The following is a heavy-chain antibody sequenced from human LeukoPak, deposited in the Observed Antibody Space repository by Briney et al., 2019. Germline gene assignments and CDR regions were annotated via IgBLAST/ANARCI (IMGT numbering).Heavy chain of an antibody. CDR2: IYPGDSDT. Sequence: TGESLKISCKGSGYTFSSQWIAWVRQTPGKGPEYMGIIYPGDSDTRYSPSFQGQVTISVDKSISTAYLQWSSLKASDTAMYYCARSGRTYYFDYWGQGTLVTVSS. J-gene: IGHJ4*02. D-gene: IGHD1-26*01. V-gene: IGHV5-51*01. CDR3: ARSGRTYYFDY. CDR1: GYTFSSQW.